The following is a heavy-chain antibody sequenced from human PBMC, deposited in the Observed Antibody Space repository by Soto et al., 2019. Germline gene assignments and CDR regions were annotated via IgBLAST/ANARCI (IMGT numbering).Heavy chain of an antibody. CDR2: IKQDGSEK. D-gene: IGHD2-2*01. CDR1: GFTCSSYW. J-gene: IGHJ4*02. V-gene: IGHV3-7*01. Sequence: GGPLRLSCAASGFTCSSYWMSRVRYAPGRRLEWVANIKQDGSEKTHVHTVKGRFAFSRDNAMTALYLQMNSRRAENTAVYCCARGGCSSTSCYTFDFSGPVAQVT. CDR3: ARGGCSSTSCYTFDF.